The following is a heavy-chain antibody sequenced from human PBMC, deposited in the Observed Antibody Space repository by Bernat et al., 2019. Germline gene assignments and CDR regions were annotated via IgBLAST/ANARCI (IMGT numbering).Heavy chain of an antibody. CDR2: TREGGNEK. CDR1: GFTFSNYW. Sequence: EVQLVESGGGLVQPGGSLRLSCVASGFTFSNYWMTWVRQAPGKGLEWVANTREGGNEKHYVDSVKGRFTISRDNVKNLLYLQMNSLRVEDTAVYYCAMGGGSLDFWGQGTLVTVSS. J-gene: IGHJ4*02. V-gene: IGHV3-7*03. CDR3: AMGGGSLDF. D-gene: IGHD3-16*01.